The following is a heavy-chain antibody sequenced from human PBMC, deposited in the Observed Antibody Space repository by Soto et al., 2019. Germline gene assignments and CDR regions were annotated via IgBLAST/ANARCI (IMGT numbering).Heavy chain of an antibody. CDR2: IYYSGST. CDR1: GGSVSSGSYY. D-gene: IGHD3-22*01. V-gene: IGHV4-61*01. J-gene: IGHJ4*02. CDR3: AREAYYDSSGYYFDY. Sequence: ETLSLTCTVSGGSVSSGSYYWSWIRQPPGKGLEWIGYIYYSGSTNYNPSLKSRVTISVDTSKNQFSLKLSSVTAADTAVYYCAREAYYDSSGYYFDYWGQGTLVTVSS.